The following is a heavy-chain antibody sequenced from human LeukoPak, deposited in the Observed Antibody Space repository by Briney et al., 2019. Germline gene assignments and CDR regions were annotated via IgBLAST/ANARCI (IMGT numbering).Heavy chain of an antibody. Sequence: HPGGSLRLSCAASGFTVSSNYMSWVRQAPGKGLEWVSVIYSGGSTYYADSVKGRFTISRDNSKNTLYLQMNSLRAEDTAMYYCARDHRWELPFDYWGQGTLVTVSS. J-gene: IGHJ4*02. CDR1: GFTVSSNY. CDR3: ARDHRWELPFDY. V-gene: IGHV3-66*01. D-gene: IGHD2-15*01. CDR2: IYSGGST.